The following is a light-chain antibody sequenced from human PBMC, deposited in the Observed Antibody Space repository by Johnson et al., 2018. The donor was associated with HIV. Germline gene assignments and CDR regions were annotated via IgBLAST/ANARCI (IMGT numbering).Light chain of an antibody. V-gene: IGLV1-51*02. CDR1: SSNIGSNY. Sequence: QSVLTQSPSVSAAPGREVTISCSGSSSNIGSNYVSWYQQLPGTAPTLLLYENNKRPSGIPDRFSGSKSGTSATLGITGLQTGDEADYYCGTWDTSLSAGGVFGTGTKVTVL. J-gene: IGLJ1*01. CDR2: ENN. CDR3: GTWDTSLSAGGV.